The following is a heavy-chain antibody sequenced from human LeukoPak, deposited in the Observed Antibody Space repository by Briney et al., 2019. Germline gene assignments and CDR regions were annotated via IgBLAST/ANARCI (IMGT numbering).Heavy chain of an antibody. V-gene: IGHV4-30-2*01. Sequence: SETLSLTCAVSGGSISSGGYSWSWIRQPPGTGLEWIGYIYHSGSTYYNPSLKSRVTISVDRSKNQFSLKLSSVTAADTAVYYCARWVRTDDIGSSFYFFDFWGQGTLVTVSS. D-gene: IGHD2-15*01. J-gene: IGHJ4*02. CDR1: GGSISSGGYS. CDR3: ARWVRTDDIGSSFYFFDF. CDR2: IYHSGST.